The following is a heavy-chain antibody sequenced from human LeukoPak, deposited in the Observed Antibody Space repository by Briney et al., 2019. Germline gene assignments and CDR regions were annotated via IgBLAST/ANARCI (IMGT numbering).Heavy chain of an antibody. CDR3: ARGIWSATRASYYMDV. Sequence: ASVKVSCKVSGYTLTELSMHWVRQAPGKGLEWMGGFDPEDGETIYAQKFQGRVTITRDTSASTAYMEFSSLRSEDMAVYYCARGIWSATRASYYMDVWGKGTTVTVSS. V-gene: IGHV1-24*01. CDR1: GYTLTELS. J-gene: IGHJ6*03. CDR2: FDPEDGET. D-gene: IGHD3-3*01.